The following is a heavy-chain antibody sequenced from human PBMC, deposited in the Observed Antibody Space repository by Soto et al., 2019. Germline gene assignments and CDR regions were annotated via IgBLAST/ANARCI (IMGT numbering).Heavy chain of an antibody. J-gene: IGHJ6*02. Sequence: GASVKVSCKASGGTFSSYAISWVRQAPVQGLEWMGGIIPIFGTANYAQKFQGRVTITADESTSTAYMELSSLRSEDTAVYYCASWFGDMATGYYHYGMNVWGQGTTVTVSS. V-gene: IGHV1-69*13. CDR1: GGTFSSYA. CDR3: ASWFGDMATGYYHYGMNV. D-gene: IGHD3-10*01. CDR2: IIPIFGTA.